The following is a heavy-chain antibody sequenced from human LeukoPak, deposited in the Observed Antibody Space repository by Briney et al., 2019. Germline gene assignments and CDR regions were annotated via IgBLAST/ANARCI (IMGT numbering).Heavy chain of an antibody. J-gene: IGHJ4*02. D-gene: IGHD2-15*01. Sequence: GGSLRLSCAASGFTFSSYAMSWVRQAPGKGLEWVSAISGSGGSTYYADSVKGRFTISRDNSKNTVYLQMNSLRAEDTAIYYCAKEARSCSGGSCYAIYAIDYWGQGTLVTVSS. CDR1: GFTFSSYA. CDR2: ISGSGGST. V-gene: IGHV3-23*01. CDR3: AKEARSCSGGSCYAIYAIDY.